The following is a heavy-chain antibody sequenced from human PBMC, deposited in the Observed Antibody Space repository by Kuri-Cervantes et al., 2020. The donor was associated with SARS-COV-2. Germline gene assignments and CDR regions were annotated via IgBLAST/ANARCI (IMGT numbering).Heavy chain of an antibody. CDR2: ISGSGGST. D-gene: IGHD3-10*01. J-gene: IGHJ6*02. Sequence: GGSLRLSCAASGFTFTTYAMTWVRQAPGKGLEWVSVISGSGGSTYYADSVKGRFTISRDNSKNTLYLQMNSLRAEDTAVYYCARGFGVAYYYYGMDVWGQGTTVTVSS. CDR3: ARGFGVAYYYYGMDV. V-gene: IGHV3-23*01. CDR1: GFTFTTYA.